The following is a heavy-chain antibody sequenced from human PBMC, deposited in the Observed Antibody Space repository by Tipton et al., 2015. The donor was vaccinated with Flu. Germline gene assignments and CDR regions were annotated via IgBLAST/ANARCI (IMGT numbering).Heavy chain of an antibody. CDR3: TRIQVDGNKTPNWLDP. CDR1: GYTFTRYG. Sequence: QVQLVQSGAEVKKPGASVKVSCKASGYTFTRYGISWVRQAPGQGLEWMGWIRGSNFHTNYAQEFQGRVTMTTDTCTSTAYMGLRSRRSDDTAIYYCTRIQVDGNKTPNWLDPWGQGVLVTVSS. J-gene: IGHJ5*02. V-gene: IGHV1-18*01. D-gene: IGHD1/OR15-1a*01. CDR2: IRGSNFHT.